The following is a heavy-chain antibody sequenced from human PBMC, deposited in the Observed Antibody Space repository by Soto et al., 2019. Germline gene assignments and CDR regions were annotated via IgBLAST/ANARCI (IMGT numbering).Heavy chain of an antibody. CDR2: ISSSNRYI. Sequence: GSLRLSCAASGFNFSSYTMNWVRQAPGKGLEWVSSISSSNRYIYYADSLKGRFTISRDDAKNSLFLQMNSLRAEDTAVYYCAKEKGFWFDPWGQGTLVTVSS. CDR3: AKEKGFWFDP. J-gene: IGHJ5*02. CDR1: GFNFSSYT. V-gene: IGHV3-21*01.